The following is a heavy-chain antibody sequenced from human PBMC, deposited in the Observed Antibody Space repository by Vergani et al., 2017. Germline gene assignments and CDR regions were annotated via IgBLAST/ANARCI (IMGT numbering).Heavy chain of an antibody. CDR1: GYTFTSYA. CDR3: AGVGAVAGPYYFDY. D-gene: IGHD6-19*01. CDR2: INAGNGNT. Sequence: QVQLVQSGAEVKKPGASVKVSCKASGYTFTSYAMHWVRQAPGQRLEWMGWINAGNGNTKYSQKFQGRVTITRDTSASTAYMELSSLRSEDTAVYYCAGVGAVAGPYYFDYWGQGTLVTVSS. V-gene: IGHV1-3*01. J-gene: IGHJ4*02.